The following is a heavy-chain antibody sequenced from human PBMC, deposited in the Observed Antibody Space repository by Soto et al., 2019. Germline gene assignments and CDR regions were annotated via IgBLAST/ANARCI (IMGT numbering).Heavy chain of an antibody. CDR3: ATGGAYCTNTSCYAGFDY. V-gene: IGHV3-23*01. J-gene: IGHJ4*02. D-gene: IGHD2-2*01. Sequence: EVQLLESGGGLVQTGGSLRLSCAASGFTFSSYAMSWVRQAPGKGLEWISAISGSGSSTFYADSVKGRFTISRDNSKKTLYLQINRLRAEDMAVAYCATGGAYCTNTSCYAGFDYWGQGTLVIVSS. CDR1: GFTFSSYA. CDR2: ISGSGSST.